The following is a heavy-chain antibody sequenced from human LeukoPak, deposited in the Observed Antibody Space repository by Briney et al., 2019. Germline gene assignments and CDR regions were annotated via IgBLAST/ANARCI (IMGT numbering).Heavy chain of an antibody. D-gene: IGHD1-14*01. V-gene: IGHV5-51*01. CDR1: GYSFTSYW. J-gene: IGHJ5*02. Sequence: GESPKISCKGSGYSFTSYWIVWVRQMPGKGLEWMGIIYPGDSDTRYSPSFQGQVTISADKSISAAYLQWSSLKASDTAMYYCARLRESIRENWYDHWGQGTLVTVSS. CDR2: IYPGDSDT. CDR3: ARLRESIRENWYDH.